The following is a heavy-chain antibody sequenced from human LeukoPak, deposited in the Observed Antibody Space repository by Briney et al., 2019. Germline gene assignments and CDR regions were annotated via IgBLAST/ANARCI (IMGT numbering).Heavy chain of an antibody. CDR1: GGSFSGYY. CDR3: ARGGDYGET. CDR2: INHSGST. J-gene: IGHJ5*02. D-gene: IGHD4-17*01. V-gene: IGHV4-34*01. Sequence: SETLSLTCAVYGGSFSGYYRSWIRQPPGKGLEWIGEINHSGSTNYNPSLKSRVTISVDTSKNQFSLKLSSVTAADTAVYYCARGGDYGETWGQGTLVTVSS.